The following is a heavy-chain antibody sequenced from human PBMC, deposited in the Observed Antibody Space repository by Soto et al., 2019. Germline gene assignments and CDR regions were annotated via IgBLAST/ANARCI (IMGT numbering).Heavy chain of an antibody. CDR3: AKGRASDCPGCTQDY. V-gene: IGHV3-23*01. J-gene: IGHJ4*02. Sequence: EVQLLESGGGLAQPGRSLRLSCAASAFTFSSYAMSWVRQAPGKGLEWVSAVSGSGDSTYYADSVKGRFTISRDNSKNTLYLQMNSMRAEDTAVYYCAKGRASDCPGCTQDYWGQGTLVTVSS. CDR1: AFTFSSYA. D-gene: IGHD2-21*02. CDR2: VSGSGDST.